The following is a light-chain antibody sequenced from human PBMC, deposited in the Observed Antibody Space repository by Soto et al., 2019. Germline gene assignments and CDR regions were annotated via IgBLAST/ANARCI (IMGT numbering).Light chain of an antibody. CDR1: QGIDKN. CDR2: MSS. J-gene: IGKJ4*01. CDR3: QYLNSFPLT. Sequence: GDRVTVTCRASQGIDKNLAWYQQKPGKAPKLLIYMSSTLQTGVPSRVSGSGSGTEFTLTINNLQPEDFATYYCQYLNSFPLTFGGGSKVGI. V-gene: IGKV1-9*01.